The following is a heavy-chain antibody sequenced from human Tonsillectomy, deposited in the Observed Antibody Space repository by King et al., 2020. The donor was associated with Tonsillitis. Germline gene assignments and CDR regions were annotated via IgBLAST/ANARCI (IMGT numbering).Heavy chain of an antibody. Sequence: VQLVESGGGVVQPGRSLRLSCAASGFTFSSYGMHWVRQAPGKGLEWVAVISYDGSNKYYADSVKGRFTISRDNSKNTLYLQMNSLRAEDTAVYYCAKSKGVEMAPITFGYFDLWGRGTLVTVSS. CDR2: ISYDGSNK. J-gene: IGHJ2*01. V-gene: IGHV3-30*18. CDR3: AKSKGVEMAPITFGYFDL. D-gene: IGHD5-24*01. CDR1: GFTFSSYG.